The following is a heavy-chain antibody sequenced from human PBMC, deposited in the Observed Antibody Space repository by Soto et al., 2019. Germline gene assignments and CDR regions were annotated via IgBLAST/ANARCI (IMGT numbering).Heavy chain of an antibody. Sequence: PWETLSLTCTVSGGSISSSSYYWGWIRQPPGKGLEWIGSIYYSGSTYYNPSLRRRVTISVDTSKNQFSLKLSSVTAADTAVYYCARAVYTVGMDVWGQGTTVTVSS. V-gene: IGHV4-39*01. CDR3: ARAVYTVGMDV. D-gene: IGHD2-8*01. CDR1: GGSISSSSYY. J-gene: IGHJ6*02. CDR2: IYYSGST.